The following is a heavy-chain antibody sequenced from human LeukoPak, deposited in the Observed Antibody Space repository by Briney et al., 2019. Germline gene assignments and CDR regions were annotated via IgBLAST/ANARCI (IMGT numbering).Heavy chain of an antibody. CDR3: AKGLPDILTGYFNY. D-gene: IGHD3-9*01. Sequence: PGGSLRLSCAASGFTFSSYGMHWVRQAPGKGLEWVAVISYDGSNKYYADSVKGRFTISRDNSKNTLYLQMNSLRAEDTAVYYCAKGLPDILTGYFNYWGQGTLATVSS. CDR1: GFTFSSYG. CDR2: ISYDGSNK. V-gene: IGHV3-30*18. J-gene: IGHJ4*02.